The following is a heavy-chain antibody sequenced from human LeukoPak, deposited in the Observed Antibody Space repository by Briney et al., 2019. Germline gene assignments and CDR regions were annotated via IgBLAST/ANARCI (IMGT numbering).Heavy chain of an antibody. J-gene: IGHJ4*02. V-gene: IGHV3-7*01. Sequence: GGSLRLSCAASGFTFSNYYMNWVRQAPGKGLEWVAIINQDGSRKSSADSVKGRFTISRDNAKNLLYLQMNSLRAEDTAVYYCARDPGWGALDHWGQGTLVTVS. CDR2: INQDGSRK. CDR3: ARDPGWGALDH. D-gene: IGHD3-16*01. CDR1: GFTFSNYY.